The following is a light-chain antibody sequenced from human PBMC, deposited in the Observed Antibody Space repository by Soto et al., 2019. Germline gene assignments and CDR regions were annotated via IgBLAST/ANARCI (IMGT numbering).Light chain of an antibody. CDR2: GAS. CDR1: RSVSSSY. J-gene: IGKJ1*01. CDR3: QQYGSSSWT. V-gene: IGKV3-20*01. Sequence: EIVLTQSPGTLSLSPGERATLSCRASRSVSSSYLAWYQQKPGQAPRLLIYGASSRATGIPDRLSGSGSGTDFTLTISRLEPEDFAVYYCQQYGSSSWTFGQGTKVEIK.